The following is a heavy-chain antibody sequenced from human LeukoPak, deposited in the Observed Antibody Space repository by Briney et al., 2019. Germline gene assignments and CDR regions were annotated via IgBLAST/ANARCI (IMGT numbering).Heavy chain of an antibody. J-gene: IGHJ4*02. Sequence: GGSLRLSCAASGFTFSSYSMNWVRQAPGKGLGWVSAISGSGGSTYYADSVKGRFTISRDNSKNTLYLQMNSLRAEDTAVYYCAKNSRIAAAAYFDYWGQGTLVTVSS. CDR2: ISGSGGST. CDR3: AKNSRIAAAAYFDY. CDR1: GFTFSSYS. V-gene: IGHV3-23*01. D-gene: IGHD6-13*01.